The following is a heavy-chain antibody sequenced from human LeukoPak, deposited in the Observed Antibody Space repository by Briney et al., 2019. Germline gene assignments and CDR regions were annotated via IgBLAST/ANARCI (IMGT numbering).Heavy chain of an antibody. V-gene: IGHV1-18*01. CDR2: ISAYNGNT. D-gene: IGHD2-15*01. J-gene: IGHJ4*02. CDR3: ARDWYCSGGSCYSLFDY. Sequence: ASVKVSCKASGYTFTSYGISWVRQAPGQGLEWKGWISAYNGNTNYAQKLQGRVTMTTDTSTSTAYMELRSLRSDDTAVYYCARDWYCSGGSCYSLFDYWGQGTLVTVSS. CDR1: GYTFTSYG.